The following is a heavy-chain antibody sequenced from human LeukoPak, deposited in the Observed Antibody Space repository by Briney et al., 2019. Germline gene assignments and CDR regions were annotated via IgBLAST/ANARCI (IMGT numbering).Heavy chain of an antibody. V-gene: IGHV5-51*01. D-gene: IGHD6-19*01. Sequence: KVSCTASGGTFSSYAISWVRQMPGKGLEWMGIIYPGDSDTRYSPSFQGQVTISAVKSISTAYLQWSSLKASDTAMYYCARRDSSGWYYFDYWGQGTLVTVSS. CDR3: ARRDSSGWYYFDY. J-gene: IGHJ4*02. CDR1: GGTFSSYA. CDR2: IYPGDSDT.